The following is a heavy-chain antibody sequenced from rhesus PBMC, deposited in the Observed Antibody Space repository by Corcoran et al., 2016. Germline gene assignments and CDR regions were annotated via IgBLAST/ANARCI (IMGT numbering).Heavy chain of an antibody. J-gene: IGHJ4*01. Sequence: QVQLQESGPGLVKPSEPLSLSCAVSGGSISNGYNYWTWIRQPPGKGLEWIGYITHSGSTSYNPSLKSRVTMSRDTSKNQFSLELRSVTAADTAVYYCARVSRQSFDYWGQGVLVTVSS. D-gene: IGHD6-25*01. CDR1: GGSISNGYNY. V-gene: IGHV4-122*02. CDR3: ARVSRQSFDY. CDR2: ITHSGST.